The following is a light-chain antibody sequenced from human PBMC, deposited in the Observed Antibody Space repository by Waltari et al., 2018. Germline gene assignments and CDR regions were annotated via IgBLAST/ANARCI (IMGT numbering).Light chain of an antibody. V-gene: IGLV2-14*03. Sequence: QAALTQPASVSGSPGQSIPIPCTGPGYDVGGYHYASLYQHHPGIAPKLILYDVTHRPAGVSNRFSGSKSGNTASLTISVLQAEDEADYSCTSYRDRSTPVVFGGGTKLSVL. J-gene: IGLJ2*01. CDR1: GYDVGGYHY. CDR3: TSYRDRSTPVV. CDR2: DVT.